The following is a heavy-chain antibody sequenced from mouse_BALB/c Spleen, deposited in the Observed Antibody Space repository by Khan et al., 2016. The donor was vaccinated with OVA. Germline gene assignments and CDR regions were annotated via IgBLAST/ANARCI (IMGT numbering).Heavy chain of an antibody. J-gene: IGHJ3*01. V-gene: IGHV5-6*01. CDR3: ARHNYGPFAY. Sequence: EVELVESGGDLVKPGGSLILSCAASGFTFSTYAMSWVRQTPDKRLEWVATINTGGDYIYYPDSVKGRFTISRDNAKNTLYLQMSSLRSEDTAMYYCARHNYGPFAYWGQGTLVTVSA. CDR1: GFTFSTYA. D-gene: IGHD1-1*01. CDR2: INTGGDYI.